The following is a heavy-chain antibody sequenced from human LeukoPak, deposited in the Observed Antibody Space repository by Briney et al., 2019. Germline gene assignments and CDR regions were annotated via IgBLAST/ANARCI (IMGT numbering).Heavy chain of an antibody. Sequence: PGASVKVSCKASGYTFTGYYMHWVRQAPGQGLEWMGWINPNSGGTNYAQKFQGWVTVTRDTSISTAYMELSRLRSDDTAVYYCARDGGATNYYYYGMDVWGQGTTVTVSS. CDR3: ARDGGATNYYYYGMDV. D-gene: IGHD1-26*01. J-gene: IGHJ6*02. CDR1: GYTFTGYY. V-gene: IGHV1-2*04. CDR2: INPNSGGT.